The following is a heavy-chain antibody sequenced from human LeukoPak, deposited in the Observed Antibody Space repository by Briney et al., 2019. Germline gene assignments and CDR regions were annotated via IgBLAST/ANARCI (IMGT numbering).Heavy chain of an antibody. CDR2: ILGSGVTT. Sequence: GASLRLSCAASGFAFSNYAMSWVREAPGKGLEWVSAILGSGVTTYYADSVKGRFTVSRDNSKSTLYLQMNTLRAEDTALYYCAKWGDYDVLTGYYVPDYWGQGTLVTVSS. CDR1: GFAFSNYA. V-gene: IGHV3-23*01. CDR3: AKWGDYDVLTGYYVPDY. D-gene: IGHD3-9*01. J-gene: IGHJ4*02.